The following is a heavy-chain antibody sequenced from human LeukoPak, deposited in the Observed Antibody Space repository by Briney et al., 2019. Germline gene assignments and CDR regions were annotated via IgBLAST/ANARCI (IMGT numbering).Heavy chain of an antibody. V-gene: IGHV4-34*01. J-gene: IGHJ4*02. CDR2: INHSGST. D-gene: IGHD4-17*01. CDR1: GGSFSGYY. Sequence: SETLSLTCAVYGGSFSGYYWSWIRQPPGKGLEWIGEINHSGSTNYNPSLKSRVTISVDTSKNQFSLKLSSVTAADTAVYYCATYGAPLRVDYWGQGTLVTVSS. CDR3: ATYGAPLRVDY.